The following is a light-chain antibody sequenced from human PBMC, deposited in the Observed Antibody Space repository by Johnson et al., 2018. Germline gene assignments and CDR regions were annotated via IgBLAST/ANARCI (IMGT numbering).Light chain of an antibody. CDR3: GTWDSSPSAGNV. V-gene: IGLV1-51*02. J-gene: IGLJ1*01. CDR2: EHN. Sequence: QPPSVSAAPGQKVTISCSGSSSNIGNNYVSWYQQLPGTAPKLLIYEHNKRPSGIPDRFSGSKSGTSATLGIPGLQTGDEAEYYCGTWDSSPSAGNVFGTGTKVTVL. CDR1: SSNIGNNY.